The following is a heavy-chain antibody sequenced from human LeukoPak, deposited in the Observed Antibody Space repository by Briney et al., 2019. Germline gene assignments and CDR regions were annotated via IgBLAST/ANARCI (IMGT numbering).Heavy chain of an antibody. Sequence: ASVKVSCKASGYTFTGYYMHWVRQAPGQGLEWMGWINPNSGGTNYAQKFQGRVTMTRDTSISTAYIELSRLRSDDTAVYYCARLAGYYDSSTADYWGQGTLVTVSS. V-gene: IGHV1-2*02. J-gene: IGHJ4*02. CDR2: INPNSGGT. D-gene: IGHD3-22*01. CDR3: ARLAGYYDSSTADY. CDR1: GYTFTGYY.